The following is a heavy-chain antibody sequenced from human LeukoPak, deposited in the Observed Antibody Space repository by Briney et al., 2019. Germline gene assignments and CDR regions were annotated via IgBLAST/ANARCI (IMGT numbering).Heavy chain of an antibody. J-gene: IGHJ4*02. CDR2: IYYSGSN. Sequence: SETLSLTCTVSGGSISSYYWSWIRQPPGKGLEWIGYIYYSGSNNYNLSLKSRVTISVDTSKNQFFLKLSSATAADTAVYYCARGGYSSSWGYYFDYWGQGTLVTVSS. CDR3: ARGGYSSSWGYYFDY. D-gene: IGHD6-13*01. V-gene: IGHV4-59*01. CDR1: GGSISSYY.